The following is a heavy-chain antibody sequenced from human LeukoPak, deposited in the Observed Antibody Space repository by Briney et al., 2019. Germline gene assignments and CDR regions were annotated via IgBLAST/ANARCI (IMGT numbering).Heavy chain of an antibody. V-gene: IGHV4-39*07. CDR2: IYYSGST. J-gene: IGHJ4*02. Sequence: SETLSLTCTVSGGSISSSSYYWGWIRQPPGKGLEWIGSIYYSGSTYSNPSLQSRVTISVDTSKNQFSLKLNSVTAADTAVYYCARSFSTSWYGDFDYWGQGTLVTVSS. CDR1: GGSISSSSYY. D-gene: IGHD6-13*01. CDR3: ARSFSTSWYGDFDY.